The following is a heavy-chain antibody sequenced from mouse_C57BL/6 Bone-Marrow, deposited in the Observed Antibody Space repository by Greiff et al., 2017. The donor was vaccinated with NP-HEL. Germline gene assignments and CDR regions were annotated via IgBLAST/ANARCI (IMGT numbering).Heavy chain of an antibody. CDR3: ASIYDYHGGFAY. CDR2: ILPGSGST. CDR1: GYTFTGYW. V-gene: IGHV1-9*01. D-gene: IGHD2-4*01. Sequence: QVQLKESGAELMKPGASVKLSCKATGYTFTGYWIEWVKQRPGHGLEWIGEILPGSGSTNYNEKFKGKATFTADTSSNTAYMQLSSLTTEDSAIYYCASIYDYHGGFAYWGQGTLVTVSA. J-gene: IGHJ3*01.